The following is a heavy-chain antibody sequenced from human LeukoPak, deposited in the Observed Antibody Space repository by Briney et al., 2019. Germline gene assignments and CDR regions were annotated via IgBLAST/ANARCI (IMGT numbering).Heavy chain of an antibody. CDR1: GGSISNYY. CDR2: IYTSGST. Sequence: PSETLSLTCTVSGGSISNYYWSWIRQPAGKGLEWIGRIYTSGSTNYNPSLKSRVTMSVDTSKNQFSLKLSSVTAADTAVYYRARGLTYYYDSSGYYYFDYWGQGTLVTVSS. V-gene: IGHV4-4*07. D-gene: IGHD3-22*01. J-gene: IGHJ4*02. CDR3: ARGLTYYYDSSGYYYFDY.